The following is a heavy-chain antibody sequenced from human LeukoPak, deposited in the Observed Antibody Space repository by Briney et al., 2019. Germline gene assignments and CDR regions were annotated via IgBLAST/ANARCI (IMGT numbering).Heavy chain of an antibody. CDR2: FDPEDDER. J-gene: IGHJ4*02. CDR1: VHTLKDLS. CDR3: STETAGNY. Sequence: ASVTVSCKAFVHTLKDLSIHWVRQAPGKGLEWLGGFDPEDDERMYAPKFQGRVTVTEDNSIDTAYMQLTSLSSDDTGVYYCSTETAGNYWGQGTLVTVSS. V-gene: IGHV1-24*01.